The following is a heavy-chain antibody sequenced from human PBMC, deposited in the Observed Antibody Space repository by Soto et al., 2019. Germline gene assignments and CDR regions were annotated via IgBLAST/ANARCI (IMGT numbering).Heavy chain of an antibody. D-gene: IGHD6-19*01. V-gene: IGHV1-18*01. Sequence: ASVKVSCKASGYTFTSYGISWVRQAPGQGLEWMGWISAYNGNTNYAQKLQGRVTMTTDTSTSTAYMELRSLRSDDTAVYYCARDRVAVAGTWLVAPRAFDIWGQGTMVTVSS. CDR2: ISAYNGNT. J-gene: IGHJ3*02. CDR1: GYTFTSYG. CDR3: ARDRVAVAGTWLVAPRAFDI.